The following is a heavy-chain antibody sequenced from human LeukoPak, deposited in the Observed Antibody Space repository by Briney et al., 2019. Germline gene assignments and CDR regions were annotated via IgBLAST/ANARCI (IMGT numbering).Heavy chain of an antibody. D-gene: IGHD4-17*01. CDR2: ISAYNGNT. CDR1: GYTFTSYG. Sequence: ASVKVSCKASGYTFTSYGISWVRQAPGQWLEWMGWISAYNGNTNYAQKLQGRVTMTTDTSTSTAYMELRSLRSDDTAVYYCARGNLGDFPTQFDYWGQGTLVTVSS. CDR3: ARGNLGDFPTQFDY. J-gene: IGHJ4*02. V-gene: IGHV1-18*01.